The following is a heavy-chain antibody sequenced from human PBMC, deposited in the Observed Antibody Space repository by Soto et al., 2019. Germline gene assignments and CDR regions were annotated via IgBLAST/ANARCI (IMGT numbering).Heavy chain of an antibody. CDR3: AKARDQQWVRLPFDY. V-gene: IGHV3-23*01. D-gene: IGHD6-19*01. J-gene: IGHJ4*02. CDR1: GFFFSSYT. CDR2: FSATSANT. Sequence: EVQLLESGGGLVQPRGSLRLSCVGSGFFFSSYTMTWVRPAPGKGLEWVSSFSATSANTYYADSVRGRFTISRDNSKNTLFLQMNSLTAEDTAMDYWAKARDQQWVRLPFDYWGQGILVIVSS.